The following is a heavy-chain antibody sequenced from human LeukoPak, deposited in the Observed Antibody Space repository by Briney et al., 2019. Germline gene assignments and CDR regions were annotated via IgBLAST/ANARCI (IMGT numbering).Heavy chain of an antibody. D-gene: IGHD6-13*01. J-gene: IGHJ3*02. CDR1: GFSFSSYN. Sequence: GGSLRLSCAASGFSFSSYNMNWVRQAPGKGLEWVSVIGSSSSYIYYADSLKGRFTISRDNAKNSLYLQMNSLRAEDTAVYYCARDRGIADAFDIWGQGTTVTVSS. CDR2: IGSSSSYI. CDR3: ARDRGIADAFDI. V-gene: IGHV3-21*01.